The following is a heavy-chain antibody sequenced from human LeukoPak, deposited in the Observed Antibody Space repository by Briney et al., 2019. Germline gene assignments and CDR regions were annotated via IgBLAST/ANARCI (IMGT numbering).Heavy chain of an antibody. CDR2: IKDDGSEE. CDR3: ARLTRRYGGDY. CDR1: GFNFNNYW. V-gene: IGHV3-7*03. J-gene: IGHJ4*02. Sequence: PGGSLRLSCAASGFNFNNYWMSWLRQAPGKGLEWVANIKDDGSEEYYVDSVKGRFTIVRDNAYNSLYLQMNSLRVEDTAIYFCARLTRRYGGDYWAQETLVSVS. D-gene: IGHD3-16*01.